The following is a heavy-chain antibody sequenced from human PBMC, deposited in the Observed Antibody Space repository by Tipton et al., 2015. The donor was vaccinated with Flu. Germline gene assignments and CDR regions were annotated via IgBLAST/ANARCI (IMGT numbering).Heavy chain of an antibody. Sequence: TLSLTCTVSGGSISSYYWSWIRQPAGKGLEWIGRIYTSGSTNYNPSLKSRVTMSVDTSKNQFPRKLSSVTAADTAVYYCARDSHPTVTEGMDVWGQGTTVTVSS. V-gene: IGHV4-4*07. CDR1: GGSISSYY. J-gene: IGHJ6*02. D-gene: IGHD4-17*01. CDR2: IYTSGST. CDR3: ARDSHPTVTEGMDV.